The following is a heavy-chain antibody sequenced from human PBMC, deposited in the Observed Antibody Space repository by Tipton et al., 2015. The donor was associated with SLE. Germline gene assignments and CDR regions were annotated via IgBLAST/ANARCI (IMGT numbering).Heavy chain of an antibody. V-gene: IGHV4-59*11. CDR3: ARAPYSGSYYDY. D-gene: IGHD1-26*01. Sequence: TLSLTCTVSGGSITSHYWSWIRQPPGKGLEWIGYIFYSGSTNYNPSLKSRVTISVDTSKNHFSLRLTSVTAADTAVYYCARAPYSGSYYDYWGQGTLVTVSS. CDR2: IFYSGST. CDR1: GGSITSHY. J-gene: IGHJ4*02.